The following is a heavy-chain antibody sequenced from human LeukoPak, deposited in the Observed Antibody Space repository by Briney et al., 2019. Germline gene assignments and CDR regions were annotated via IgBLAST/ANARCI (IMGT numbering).Heavy chain of an antibody. V-gene: IGHV5-10-1*01. J-gene: IGHJ4*02. Sequence: TGESLKISCKGSGYSFTSYWISWVRQMPGKGLEWMGRIDPSDSYTNYSPSFQGHVTISADKSISTAYLQWSSLKASDTAMYYCARRVGGSDDYWGQGTLVTVSS. CDR3: ARRVGGSDDY. CDR2: IDPSDSYT. CDR1: GYSFTSYW. D-gene: IGHD3-16*01.